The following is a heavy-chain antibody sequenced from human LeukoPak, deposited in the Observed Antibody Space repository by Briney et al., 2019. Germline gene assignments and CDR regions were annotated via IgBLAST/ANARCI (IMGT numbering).Heavy chain of an antibody. Sequence: ASVKVSCKASGYTFTSYAMHWVRQAPGQRLEWMGWINAGNGNTKYSQKFQGRVTITRDTSASTAYMELSSLRSEDTAVYYCAGESVGGDYFDYWGQATLVTVSS. CDR2: INAGNGNT. CDR1: GYTFTSYA. V-gene: IGHV1-3*01. CDR3: AGESVGGDYFDY. D-gene: IGHD2-15*01. J-gene: IGHJ4*02.